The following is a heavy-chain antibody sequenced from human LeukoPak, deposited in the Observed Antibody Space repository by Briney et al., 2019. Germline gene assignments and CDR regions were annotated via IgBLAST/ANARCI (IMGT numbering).Heavy chain of an antibody. CDR1: GFTFSSYA. V-gene: IGHV3-30-3*01. D-gene: IGHD3-22*01. Sequence: GGSLRLSCAASGFTFSSYAMHWVRQAPGKGLEWVAVISYDGSNKYYADSVKGRFTISRDNSKNTLYLQMNSLRAEDTAVYYCARAYSYYCDSSGYLDYWGQGTLVTVSS. CDR2: ISYDGSNK. J-gene: IGHJ4*02. CDR3: ARAYSYYCDSSGYLDY.